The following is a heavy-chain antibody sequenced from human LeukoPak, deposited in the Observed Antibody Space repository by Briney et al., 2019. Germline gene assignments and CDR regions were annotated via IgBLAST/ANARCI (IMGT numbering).Heavy chain of an antibody. J-gene: IGHJ4*02. D-gene: IGHD6-13*01. CDR2: IRYDGTEK. CDR1: GFTFRNCA. Sequence: GGSLRLSCAASGFTFRNCAMHWVRQAPGKGLEWAAFIRYDGTEKYYADSVKGRFTISRDNSENTLDLQMNSLRSEDTAVYYCTKSPSSWKFDDWGQGALVTVSS. V-gene: IGHV3-30*02. CDR3: TKSPSSWKFDD.